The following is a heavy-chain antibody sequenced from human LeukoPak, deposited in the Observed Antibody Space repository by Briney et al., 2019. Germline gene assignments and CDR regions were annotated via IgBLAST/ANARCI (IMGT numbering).Heavy chain of an antibody. D-gene: IGHD4-11*01. CDR3: ARERGGDYSDAFDI. Sequence: RASETLSLTCTVSGGSINSYYWSWIRQPPGKGPEWIGYVFYSGSTSYNPSLKSRVTISVDTSKKQFSLKLSSVTAADTAVYYCARERGGDYSDAFDIWGQGEMVTVSS. CDR2: VFYSGST. CDR1: GGSINSYY. V-gene: IGHV4-59*01. J-gene: IGHJ3*02.